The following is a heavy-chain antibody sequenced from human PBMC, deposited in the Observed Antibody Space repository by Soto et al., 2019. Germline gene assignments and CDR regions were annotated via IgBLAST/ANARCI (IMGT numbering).Heavy chain of an antibody. D-gene: IGHD3-3*01. CDR1: GFTFSSYG. CDR2: ISGSDDST. V-gene: IGHV3-23*01. Sequence: GGSLRLSCAASGFTFSSYGMSWVRQAPGKGLEWVSTISGSDDSTSSADSVKGRFTISRDNSKYTLYLQMNSLRAEDTAVYYCAKYYRGFLDPFDYWGQGTLVTAPQ. CDR3: AKYYRGFLDPFDY. J-gene: IGHJ4*02.